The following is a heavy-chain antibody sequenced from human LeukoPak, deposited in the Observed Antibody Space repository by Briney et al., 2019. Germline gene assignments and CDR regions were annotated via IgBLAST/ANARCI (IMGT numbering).Heavy chain of an antibody. J-gene: IGHJ4*02. CDR1: EYTFTSYD. CDR2: MNPNSGNT. Sequence: ASVTVSCKASEYTFTSYDINWVRQATGQGLEWMGWMNPNSGNTVYAQKFQGRVTITRDTSASTAYMELSSLRSEDTAVYYCARGEYYYGSGRIFDYWGQGTLVTVSS. V-gene: IGHV1-8*01. D-gene: IGHD3-10*01. CDR3: ARGEYYYGSGRIFDY.